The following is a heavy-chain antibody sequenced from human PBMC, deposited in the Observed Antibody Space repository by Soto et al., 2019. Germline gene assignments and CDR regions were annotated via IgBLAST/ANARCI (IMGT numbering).Heavy chain of an antibody. V-gene: IGHV1-2*02. CDR2: ISPNSGGT. CDR3: ARDRDASAGYDFWSGYYRMLDV. D-gene: IGHD3-3*01. Sequence: GASVKVSCKASGHTFSDYYTHWVRQAPGQGLEWMGWISPNSGGTHYAQKFQGRVTMTRDTSISTAYMELSRLRSDDTAVCYCARDRDASAGYDFWSGYYRMLDVWGQGTTVTVSS. J-gene: IGHJ6*02. CDR1: GHTFSDYY.